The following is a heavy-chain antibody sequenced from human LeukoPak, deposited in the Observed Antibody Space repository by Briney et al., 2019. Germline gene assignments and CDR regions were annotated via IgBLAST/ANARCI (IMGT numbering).Heavy chain of an antibody. CDR1: GASFNTGDYY. Sequence: PSQTLSLTCIVSGASFNTGDYYWNWIRQHPGKGLEWIGYIYTSGSTNYNPSLKSRDTISVDTSKNQFSLKLSSVTAADTAVYYCARMLGSGASWFDPWGQGTLVTVSS. V-gene: IGHV4-30-4*08. CDR2: IYTSGST. D-gene: IGHD6-25*01. J-gene: IGHJ5*02. CDR3: ARMLGSGASWFDP.